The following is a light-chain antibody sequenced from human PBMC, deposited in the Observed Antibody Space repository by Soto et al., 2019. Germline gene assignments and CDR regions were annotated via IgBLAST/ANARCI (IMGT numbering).Light chain of an antibody. CDR2: GAS. V-gene: IGKV3-20*01. Sequence: EIVLTQSPGTLSLSPGERATLSCRASQSVGSSYLAWYQQKPGQASRLLIYGASSRATGIPDRFSSSGSGTAFTLTISRLEPEDFAVYYCQQYGSSPWTFGQGTKVEIK. CDR3: QQYGSSPWT. J-gene: IGKJ1*01. CDR1: QSVGSSY.